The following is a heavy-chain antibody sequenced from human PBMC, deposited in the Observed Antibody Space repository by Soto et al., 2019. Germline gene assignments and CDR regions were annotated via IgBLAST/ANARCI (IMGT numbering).Heavy chain of an antibody. CDR2: ISGSGGST. D-gene: IGHD3-3*01. CDR3: AKDGITLFGVVIIGDDAFDI. V-gene: IGHV3-23*01. Sequence: PGGSLRLSCAASGFTFSSYAMSWVRQAPGKGLEWVSAISGSGGSTYYADSVKGRFTISRDNSKNTLYLQMNSLRAEDTAVYYCAKDGITLFGVVIIGDDAFDIWGQGTMVTVSS. CDR1: GFTFSSYA. J-gene: IGHJ3*02.